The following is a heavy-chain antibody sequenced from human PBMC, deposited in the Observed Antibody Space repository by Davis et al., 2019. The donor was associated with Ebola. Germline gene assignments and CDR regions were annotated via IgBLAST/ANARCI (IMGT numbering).Heavy chain of an antibody. CDR1: GSLFSDYS. D-gene: IGHD2/OR15-2a*01. V-gene: IGHV4-34*01. CDR2: INDMGRT. CDR3: ARVSTFLPRFDT. J-gene: IGHJ5*02. Sequence: ESLKISCAASGSLFSDYSMNWIRQPPGKGLEWIGEINDMGRTNYNPSLKSRITISIDTSRNQFSLKLTSVTAVDTAVYYCARVSTFLPRFDTWGQGTLVTVSS.